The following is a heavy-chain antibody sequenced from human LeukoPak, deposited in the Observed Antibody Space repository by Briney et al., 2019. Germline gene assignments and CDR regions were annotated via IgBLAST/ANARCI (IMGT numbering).Heavy chain of an antibody. CDR3: AREPLQGRTGDNAFDM. J-gene: IGHJ3*02. Sequence: ASVKVSLKGSGYIFNAYDFNWVRQATGQGLEWMGWMNNSGGNTCYAKKFQGRVTMVKDPAISSAYMELSGLISEDTAVYYCAREPLQGRTGDNAFDMWGQGTRVTVSS. D-gene: IGHD3-10*01. V-gene: IGHV1-8*01. CDR1: GYIFNAYD. CDR2: MNNSGGNT.